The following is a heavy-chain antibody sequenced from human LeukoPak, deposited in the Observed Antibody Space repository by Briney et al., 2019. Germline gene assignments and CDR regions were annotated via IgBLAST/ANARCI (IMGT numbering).Heavy chain of an antibody. CDR3: ARDDSGSSDAFDI. V-gene: IGHV4-39*07. J-gene: IGHJ3*02. Sequence: SETLSLTCTVSGGSISSSSYYWGWIRRPPGKGLEWIGSIYYSGSTYYNPSLKSRVTISVDTSKNQFSLKLSSVTAADTAVYYCARDDSGSSDAFDIWGQGTMVTVSS. CDR2: IYYSGST. D-gene: IGHD1-26*01. CDR1: GGSISSSSYY.